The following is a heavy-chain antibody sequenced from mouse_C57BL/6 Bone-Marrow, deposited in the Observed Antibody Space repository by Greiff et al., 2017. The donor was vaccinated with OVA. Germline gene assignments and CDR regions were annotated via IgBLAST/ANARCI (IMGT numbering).Heavy chain of an antibody. J-gene: IGHJ4*01. CDR2: IDPNSGGT. CDR3: ARGGSPPGRVDYYAMDY. Sequence: VKLQQPGAELVKPGASVKLSCKASGYTFTSYWMHWVKQRPGRGLEWIGRIDPNSGGTKYNEKFKSKATLTVDKPSSTAYMQLSRLTSEDSAVYYCARGGSPPGRVDYYAMDYWGQGTSVTVSS. V-gene: IGHV1-72*01. CDR1: GYTFTSYW.